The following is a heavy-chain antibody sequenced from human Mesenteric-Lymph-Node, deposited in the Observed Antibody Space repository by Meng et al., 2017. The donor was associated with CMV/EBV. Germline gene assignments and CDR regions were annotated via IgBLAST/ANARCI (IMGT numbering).Heavy chain of an antibody. CDR2: MNPNSGNT. CDR3: ARDTLLMMYAFDP. V-gene: IGHV1-8*01. Sequence: ASVKVSCKASGYTFTTNDINWVRQATGQGLEWMGWMNPNSGNTGYAQKFQGRVIMTTDTSTTTVYMELRSLRSDDTAVYYCARDTLLMMYAFDPWGQGTLVTVSS. CDR1: GYTFTTND. D-gene: IGHD2-8*01. J-gene: IGHJ5*02.